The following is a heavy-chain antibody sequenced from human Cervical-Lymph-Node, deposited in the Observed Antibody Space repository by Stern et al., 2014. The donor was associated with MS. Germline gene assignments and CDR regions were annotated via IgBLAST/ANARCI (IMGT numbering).Heavy chain of an antibody. D-gene: IGHD2-15*01. CDR3: ARGSSGGSGYGMDV. Sequence: QLVESGPGLVKPSGTLSLTCAVSGGSVRSRNWWHWVRQSPGKGLEWIGKVYHSGSTHYNPSLKSRVIISIDKSKNHLSLNRTSVTAADTAVYYCARGSSGGSGYGMDVWGQGTTIIVSS. V-gene: IGHV4-4*02. CDR1: GGSVRSRNW. CDR2: VYHSGST. J-gene: IGHJ6*02.